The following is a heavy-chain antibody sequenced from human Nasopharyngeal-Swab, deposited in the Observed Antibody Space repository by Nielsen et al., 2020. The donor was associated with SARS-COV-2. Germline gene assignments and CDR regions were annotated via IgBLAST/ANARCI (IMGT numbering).Heavy chain of an antibody. V-gene: IGHV4-34*01. D-gene: IGHD2-15*01. CDR3: ARRVYCSGGSCYNDYYYYYGVDV. CDR2: INHSGST. J-gene: IGHJ6*02. Sequence: WIRQPPGKGLEWIGEINHSGSTNYNPSLKSRVTISVDTSKNQFSLKLSSVTAADTAVYYCARRVYCSGGSCYNDYYYYYGVDVWGQGTTVTVSS.